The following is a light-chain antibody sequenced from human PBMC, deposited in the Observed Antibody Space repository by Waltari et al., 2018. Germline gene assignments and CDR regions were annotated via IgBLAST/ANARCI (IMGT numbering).Light chain of an antibody. CDR3: SSQSSNDVVL. CDR2: DVS. CDR1: INDGCGYNS. Sequence: QSALTQPASVSGSPGQSVTIFCAGPINDGCGYNSVSWYQEHPGQAPRVIIYDVSDRPSGVSDRFSGSKSGNTASLTISGLQAEDEADYYCSSQSSNDVVLFGGGTKLTVL. V-gene: IGLV2-14*01. J-gene: IGLJ2*01.